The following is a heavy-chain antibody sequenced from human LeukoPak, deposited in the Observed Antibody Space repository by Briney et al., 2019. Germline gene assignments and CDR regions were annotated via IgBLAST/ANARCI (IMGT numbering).Heavy chain of an antibody. CDR2: ISWAAGT. CDR1: RFSLSSSGVA. Sequence: SGPTLVKSTQTLTLTCTLSRFSLSSSGVAVGWIRQSPGNAMEWLGIISWAAGTRYNPSLESRLTITEVNFENQVVLTMTNMDPVDKATYFCAHTYPYHFDLSAYYYDYWGQGILVTVSS. D-gene: IGHD3-22*01. CDR3: AHTYPYHFDLSAYYYDY. V-gene: IGHV2-5*02. J-gene: IGHJ4*02.